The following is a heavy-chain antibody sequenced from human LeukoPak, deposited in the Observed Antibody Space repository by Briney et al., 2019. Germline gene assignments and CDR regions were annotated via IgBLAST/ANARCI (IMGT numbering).Heavy chain of an antibody. CDR3: ARASLRSIYGDYYYMDV. J-gene: IGHJ6*03. D-gene: IGHD5/OR15-5a*01. CDR2: ISHIGCT. CDR1: GGSISPYY. Sequence: PSETLSLTCTVSGGSISPYYWSGIRQAPGKGLDWIGYISHIGCTDSHASLKSRVTISVDTSKNQFSLELTSVTAADTAVYYCARASLRSIYGDYYYMDVWGKGTTVTVSS. V-gene: IGHV4-59*01.